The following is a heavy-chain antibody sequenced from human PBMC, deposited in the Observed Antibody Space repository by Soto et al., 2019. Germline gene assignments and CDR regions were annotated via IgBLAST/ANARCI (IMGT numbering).Heavy chain of an antibody. CDR2: IYYGGSI. CDR3: TGAYYDINGYSLDP. CDR1: GGSISSGY. D-gene: IGHD3-22*01. V-gene: IGHV4-59*01. J-gene: IGHJ5*02. Sequence: SETLSLTCNVSGGSISSGYWTWIRQPPGKGLEWIGYIYYGGSINYNPSLKSRVIISVDTAKNQFSLRLSSVTAADTAVYYCTGAYYDINGYSLDPWGQGTSDTVSS.